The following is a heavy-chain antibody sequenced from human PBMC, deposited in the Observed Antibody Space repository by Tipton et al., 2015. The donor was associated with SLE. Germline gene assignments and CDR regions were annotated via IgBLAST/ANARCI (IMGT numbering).Heavy chain of an antibody. D-gene: IGHD3-10*01. CDR3: AKQYYYDSGKYLHY. J-gene: IGHJ4*02. Sequence: SLRLSCVASGFTFSNFAMGWVRRAPGKGLEWVSAISGSGGDTYYVDSVKGRFTISRDNSKNTLYLQMNSLRAEDTAVYFCAKQYYYDSGKYLHYWGQGTLVTVSS. CDR2: ISGSGGDT. CDR1: GFTFSNFA. V-gene: IGHV3-23*01.